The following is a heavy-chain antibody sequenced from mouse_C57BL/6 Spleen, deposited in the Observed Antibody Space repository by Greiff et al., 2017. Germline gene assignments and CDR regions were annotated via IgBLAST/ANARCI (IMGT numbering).Heavy chain of an antibody. J-gene: IGHJ2*01. Sequence: VQLQQPGAELARPGASVKMSCKASGYTFTSYTMHWVKQRPGQGLEWIGYINPCSGYTKYNQKFKDKATLTADKSSSTAYMQLSSLTSEDSAVYDWARGYYFDYWGQGTTLTVSS. CDR1: GYTFTSYT. V-gene: IGHV1-4*01. CDR2: INPCSGYT. CDR3: ARGYYFDY.